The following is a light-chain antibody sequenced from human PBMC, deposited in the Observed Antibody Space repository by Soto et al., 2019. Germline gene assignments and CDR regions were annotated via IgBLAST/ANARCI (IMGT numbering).Light chain of an antibody. J-gene: IGKJ2*01. CDR2: DAS. CDR3: QQYYNWPPYT. V-gene: IGKV3-11*01. CDR1: QSVSSY. Sequence: EIVLTQSPDTLSLSPGERATLSCRASQSVSSYLVWYQQKPGQAPRLLIYDASNRATGIPARFSGSGSGTDFTLTISSLEPEDFAVYYCQQYYNWPPYTFGQGTKVDIK.